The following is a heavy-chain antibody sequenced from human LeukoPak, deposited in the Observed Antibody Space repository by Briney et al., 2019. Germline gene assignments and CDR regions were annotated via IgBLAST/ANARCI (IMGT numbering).Heavy chain of an antibody. CDR1: GFTFSNYW. D-gene: IGHD1-7*01. CDR3: VRDRNYFEALQRSY. J-gene: IGHJ4*02. CDR2: INSDGLIT. V-gene: IGHV3-74*01. Sequence: QSGGSLRLSCAASGFTFSNYWMHWVRQAPGKGLVWVSRINSDGLITNYADSVKGRFTVSRDIPKNTLYLQMNSLRVEDTAVYFCVRDRNYFEALQRSYWGQGTLVTVSS.